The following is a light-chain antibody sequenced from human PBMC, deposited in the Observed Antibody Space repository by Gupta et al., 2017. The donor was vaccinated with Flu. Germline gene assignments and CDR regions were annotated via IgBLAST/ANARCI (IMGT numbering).Light chain of an antibody. V-gene: IGLV1-44*01. J-gene: IGLJ1*01. CDR1: SSNLGRNK. CDR3: AAWDDSLKGYV. Sequence: VTTSCTGNSSNLGRNKVYWYQQLSVTSPNLLISGDNRRHSGVPDRFSGSKSGTSASLAIAGLQSEDDADYYCAAWDDSLKGYVFGSGTKVTVL. CDR2: GDN.